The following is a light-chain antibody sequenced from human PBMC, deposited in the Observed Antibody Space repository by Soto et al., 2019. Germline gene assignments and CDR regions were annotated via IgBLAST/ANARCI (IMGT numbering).Light chain of an antibody. Sequence: EIVLTQYPAPLSLAPGERAPLSCRASQSVSSYLAWYQQKPGQAPRLLIHDASNMATGIPARFIGSGSGTDFTLSISSIELEDFAVYYGHQRSNWPLVLTCGGGTKVVIK. V-gene: IGKV3-11*01. J-gene: IGKJ4*01. CDR2: DAS. CDR1: QSVSSY. CDR3: HQRSNWPLVLT.